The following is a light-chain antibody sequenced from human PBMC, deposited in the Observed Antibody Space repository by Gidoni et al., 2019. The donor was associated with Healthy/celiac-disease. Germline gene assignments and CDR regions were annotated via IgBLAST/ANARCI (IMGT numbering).Light chain of an antibody. CDR1: QSVLYSSNNKNY. CDR3: QQYYSNPWT. Sequence: DIVMTRSPDSLPVSLCERATINCKSSQSVLYSSNNKNYLAWYQQKPGQTPKLLIYWASARESGVPDRFSGSGSGTDFTLTISSLQAEDVAVYYCQQYYSNPWTFGQGTKVEIK. J-gene: IGKJ1*01. CDR2: WAS. V-gene: IGKV4-1*01.